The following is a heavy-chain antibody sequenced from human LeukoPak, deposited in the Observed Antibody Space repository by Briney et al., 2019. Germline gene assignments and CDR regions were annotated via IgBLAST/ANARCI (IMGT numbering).Heavy chain of an antibody. Sequence: PSETLSLTCTVSGGSISSYYWSWIRQPPGKGLEWIGYMYYSGSTKYNPSLKSRVTISADTSKNQFSLKLSSVTAADTAVYYCARGGGGYDAFDIWGQGTMVTVSS. D-gene: IGHD3-16*01. V-gene: IGHV4-59*01. CDR3: ARGGGGYDAFDI. CDR2: MYYSGST. J-gene: IGHJ3*02. CDR1: GGSISSYY.